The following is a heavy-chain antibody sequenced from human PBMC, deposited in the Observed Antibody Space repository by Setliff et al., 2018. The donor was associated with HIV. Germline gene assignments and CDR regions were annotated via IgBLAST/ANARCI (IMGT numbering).Heavy chain of an antibody. CDR3: AGYSSGWYAPY. V-gene: IGHV4-59*01. CDR2: IYYSGGT. Sequence: SETLSLTCSVSGGSINSYYWSWIRQPPGKGLEWVGYIYYSGGTTYNPSLKSRVTISVDTSKNQFSLKLTSVTVADTAVYYCAGYSSGWYAPYWGQGTLVTVSS. D-gene: IGHD6-19*01. CDR1: GGSINSYY. J-gene: IGHJ4*02.